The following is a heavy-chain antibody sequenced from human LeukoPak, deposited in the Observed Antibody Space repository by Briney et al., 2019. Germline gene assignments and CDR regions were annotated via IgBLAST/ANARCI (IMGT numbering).Heavy chain of an antibody. V-gene: IGHV3-7*01. J-gene: IGHJ6*02. Sequence: QPGGSLRLSCAASGFIFSSYWMSWVRQAPGKGLEWVANIKQDGSEKYYVDSVKGRFTISRDNAKNSLYLQMNSLRAEDTAVYYCARDPVRITMMRLYYGMDVWGQGTTVTVSS. CDR2: IKQDGSEK. D-gene: IGHD3-22*01. CDR3: ARDPVRITMMRLYYGMDV. CDR1: GFIFSSYW.